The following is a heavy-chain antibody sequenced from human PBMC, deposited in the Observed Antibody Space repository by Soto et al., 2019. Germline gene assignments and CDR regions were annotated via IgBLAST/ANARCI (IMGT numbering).Heavy chain of an antibody. V-gene: IGHV1-69*13. CDR3: ARIPDLGYCSGGSCYYFDY. CDR1: GGTFSSYA. CDR2: IIPIFGTA. J-gene: IGHJ4*02. D-gene: IGHD2-15*01. Sequence: SVKVSCKASGGTFSSYAISWVRQAPGQGLEWMGGIIPIFGTANYAQKFQGRVTITADESTSTAYMELSSLRSEDTAVYYCARIPDLGYCSGGSCYYFDYWGQGTLVTVSS.